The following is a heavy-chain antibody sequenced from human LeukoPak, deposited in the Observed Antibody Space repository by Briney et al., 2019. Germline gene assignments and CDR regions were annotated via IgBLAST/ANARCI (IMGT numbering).Heavy chain of an antibody. D-gene: IGHD5-24*01. Sequence: PSETLSLTCTVYGGSISSHYWGWIRQPPGKGLEWIGYIYYSGSTNNNPSLKSRVTISVDTSKNQFSLKLSSVTAADTAVYYCARDRSGDGYPDYWGQGTLVTVSS. CDR1: GGSISSHY. CDR3: ARDRSGDGYPDY. V-gene: IGHV4-59*11. J-gene: IGHJ4*02. CDR2: IYYSGST.